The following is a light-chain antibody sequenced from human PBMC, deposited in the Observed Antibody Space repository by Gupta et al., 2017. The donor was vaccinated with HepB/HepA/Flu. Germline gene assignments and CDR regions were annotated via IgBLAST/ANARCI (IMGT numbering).Light chain of an antibody. V-gene: IGKV1-6*01. CDR2: AAS. J-gene: IGKJ1*01. Sequence: ALPLTPSPSSLSASVGDRVTITCRASQDIRNDVGWYQQKPGKAPKLLIYAASSLQSGVPSRFSGSGSATDFTLSISSLHPEDFATYYCRRDDDYQWTFGQGTKVEIK. CDR1: QDIRND. CDR3: RRDDDYQWT.